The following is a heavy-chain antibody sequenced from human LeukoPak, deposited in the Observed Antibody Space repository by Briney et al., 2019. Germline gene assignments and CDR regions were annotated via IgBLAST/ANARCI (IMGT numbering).Heavy chain of an antibody. Sequence: GGSLRLSCAASGFTFDDYTMHWVRQAPGKGLEWVSLISWDGGRKHYADSVKGRFTISRDNSKNTLYLQMNSLRAEDTAVYYCARDRAVTTFVFDYWGQGTLVTVSS. CDR2: ISWDGGRK. D-gene: IGHD4-17*01. J-gene: IGHJ4*02. V-gene: IGHV3-43*01. CDR1: GFTFDDYT. CDR3: ARDRAVTTFVFDY.